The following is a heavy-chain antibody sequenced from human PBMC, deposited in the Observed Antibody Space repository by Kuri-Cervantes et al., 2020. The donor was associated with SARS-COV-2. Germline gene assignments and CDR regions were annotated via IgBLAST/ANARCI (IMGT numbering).Heavy chain of an antibody. CDR3: ARHFGYSYDSGGPGSYYFDY. V-gene: IGHV4-39*01. Sequence: SETLSLTCTVSAGSISSSSYYWGWIRQPPGKGLEWIGSIHYSGNTHYSPSLKSRVTISVDTSKNQFSLKLNSVTAADTAVYYCARHFGYSYDSGGPGSYYFDYWGQGTLVTVSS. CDR1: AGSISSSSYY. J-gene: IGHJ4*02. CDR2: IHYSGNT. D-gene: IGHD3-22*01.